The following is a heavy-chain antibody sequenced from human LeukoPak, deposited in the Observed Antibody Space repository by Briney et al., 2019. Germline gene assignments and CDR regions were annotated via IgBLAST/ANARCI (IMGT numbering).Heavy chain of an antibody. CDR2: GHSSGRT. Sequence: SETLSLTSVVAGGSISGYYWSWIRQPPGKGLEWIGYGHSSGRTNYNASLKSRATLSVDTSRNDFSLKLTSVTAADTAVYYCARAYKDSSGYQYSFDFWGRGTLVTVSS. J-gene: IGHJ4*02. CDR3: ARAYKDSSGYQYSFDF. D-gene: IGHD3-22*01. CDR1: GGSISGYY. V-gene: IGHV4-59*01.